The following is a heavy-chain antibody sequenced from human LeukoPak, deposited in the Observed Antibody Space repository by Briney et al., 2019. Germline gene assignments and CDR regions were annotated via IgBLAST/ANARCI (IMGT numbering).Heavy chain of an antibody. CDR2: ISAYNGNT. V-gene: IGHV1-18*01. Sequence: EASVKVSCKASGYTFTSYGISWVRQAPGQGLEWMGWISAYNGNTNYAQKFQGRVTMTEDTSTDTAYMELSSLRSEDTAVYYCATGTEGWGQGTLVTVSS. CDR1: GYTFTSYG. J-gene: IGHJ4*02. CDR3: ATGTEG.